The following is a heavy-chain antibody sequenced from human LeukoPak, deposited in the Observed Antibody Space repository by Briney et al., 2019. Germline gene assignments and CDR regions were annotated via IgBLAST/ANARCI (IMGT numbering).Heavy chain of an antibody. J-gene: IGHJ4*02. V-gene: IGHV1-69*13. CDR3: VWAGYYDSSGYKGYFDY. Sequence: GASLKVSCKASGGTFSSYAISWVRQAPGQGLEWMGGIIPIFGTANYAQKFQGRVTITADESTSTAYMELSSLRSEDTAVYYCVWAGYYDSSGYKGYFDYWGQGTLVTVSS. CDR1: GGTFSSYA. D-gene: IGHD3-22*01. CDR2: IIPIFGTA.